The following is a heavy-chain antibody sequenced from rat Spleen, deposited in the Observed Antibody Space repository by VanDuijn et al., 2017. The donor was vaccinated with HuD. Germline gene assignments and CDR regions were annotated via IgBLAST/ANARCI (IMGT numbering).Heavy chain of an antibody. D-gene: IGHD1-2*01. CDR3: ARSDYSSPYYFDY. J-gene: IGHJ2*01. CDR2: IWGNGDT. CDR1: GFSLSNYG. V-gene: IGHV2S61*01. Sequence: QVQLKESGPGLVKPSLTLSLTCTVSGFSLSNYGVIWVRQPPEKGLEWMGVIWGNGDTNYNSGLKSRLSISRDTSKSQLFLQMNDLQTEDTAMYFCARSDYSSPYYFDYWGQGVMVTVSS.